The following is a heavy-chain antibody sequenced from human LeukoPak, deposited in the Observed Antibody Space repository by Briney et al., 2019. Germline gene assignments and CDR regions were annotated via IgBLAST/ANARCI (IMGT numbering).Heavy chain of an antibody. J-gene: IGHJ6*03. CDR1: GGSITSSNW. CDR2: IYLRGNT. D-gene: IGHD1-26*01. V-gene: IGHV4-4*02. CDR3: ARDSGSYYYYYYMDV. Sequence: SETLSLTCAISGGSITSSNWWTWVRQPPGKGLEWVGEIYLRGNTNYNPSLESRVSISVDESKTQLSLRLESVTAADTAVYYCARDSGSYYYYYYMDVWGKGTTVTVSS.